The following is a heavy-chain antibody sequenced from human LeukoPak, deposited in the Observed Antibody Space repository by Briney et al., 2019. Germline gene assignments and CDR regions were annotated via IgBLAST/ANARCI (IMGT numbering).Heavy chain of an antibody. V-gene: IGHV4-39*07. CDR2: IYYTGNT. J-gene: IGHJ4*02. CDR3: AREGMATTGLEY. D-gene: IGHD5-24*01. CDR1: GGSISSSSYY. Sequence: SETLSLTCTVSGGSISSSSYYWGWIRQPPGKGLEWIGTIYYTGNTYYNPSLKSRVTISVDTSKNQFSLKLSSVTAADTAVYYCAREGMATTGLEYWGQGTLDTVSS.